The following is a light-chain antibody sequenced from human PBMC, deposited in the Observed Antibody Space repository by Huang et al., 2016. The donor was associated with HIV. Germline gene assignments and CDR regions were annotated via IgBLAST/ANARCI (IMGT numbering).Light chain of an antibody. CDR1: QRVTNY. Sequence: ERVLTQSPATLSLSPGERATLSRSASQRVTNYLAWYQQKPGQAPRLLIYDASNGATGIPARFSGRGSGTDLTLTISSLEPEDFAVYYCQQRSKWPLTFGGGTKVEIK. CDR3: QQRSKWPLT. V-gene: IGKV3-11*01. CDR2: DAS. J-gene: IGKJ4*01.